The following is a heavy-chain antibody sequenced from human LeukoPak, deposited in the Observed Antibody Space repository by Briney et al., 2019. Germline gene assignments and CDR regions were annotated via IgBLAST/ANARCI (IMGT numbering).Heavy chain of an antibody. D-gene: IGHD3-3*01. J-gene: IGHJ6*02. CDR3: ARDQGLRFFGPYHPYGMDV. Sequence: GGSLRLSCAASGFIFSSYWMNWVRQAPGKGLEWVANIKQDGSEKYYVDSVKGRFTISRDNAKNSLYLQMNSLRAEDTAVYYCARDQGLRFFGPYHPYGMDVWGQGTTVTVSS. CDR2: IKQDGSEK. V-gene: IGHV3-7*01. CDR1: GFIFSSYW.